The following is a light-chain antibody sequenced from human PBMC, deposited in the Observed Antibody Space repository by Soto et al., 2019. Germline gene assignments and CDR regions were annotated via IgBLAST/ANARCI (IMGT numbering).Light chain of an antibody. J-gene: IGKJ5*01. Sequence: EIVLTQSPGTLSLSPGERATLSCRASHSVSRTYLAWYQQKPGQAPRLLMYGASDRATGTPGRFSGSGYGTDFTLTISGLEPEESAVYYCQQFDDSVTFGQGTRLDIK. CDR3: QQFDDSVT. CDR2: GAS. CDR1: HSVSRTY. V-gene: IGKV3-20*01.